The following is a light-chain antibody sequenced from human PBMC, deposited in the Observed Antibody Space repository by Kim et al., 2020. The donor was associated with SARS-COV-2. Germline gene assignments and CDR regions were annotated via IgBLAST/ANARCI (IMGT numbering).Light chain of an antibody. CDR2: DAS. J-gene: IGKJ5*01. Sequence: SPGEKAPLSGRASQSVSRYLAWYQQKPGQAPRLLIYDASNRATGVPARFSGSGSGTDFTLTISSLEPEDFAVYYCQQRYNWPPITFGQGTRLEIK. V-gene: IGKV3-11*01. CDR3: QQRYNWPPIT. CDR1: QSVSRY.